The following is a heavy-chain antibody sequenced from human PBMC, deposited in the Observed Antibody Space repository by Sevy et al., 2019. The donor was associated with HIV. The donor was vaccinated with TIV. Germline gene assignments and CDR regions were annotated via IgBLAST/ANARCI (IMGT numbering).Heavy chain of an antibody. V-gene: IGHV4-39*01. J-gene: IGHJ4*02. Sequence: SETLSLTCTVSGASISSSGHYWSWIRQPPGKGLEWLASINYSGITFYNPSLKSRVTISADTSKNQFSLDLNSVTAADTAIYFCAGPILTYNNGWSYYDYWGQGTVVTVSS. CDR2: INYSGIT. CDR3: AGPILTYNNGWSYYDY. CDR1: GASISSSGHY. D-gene: IGHD6-19*01.